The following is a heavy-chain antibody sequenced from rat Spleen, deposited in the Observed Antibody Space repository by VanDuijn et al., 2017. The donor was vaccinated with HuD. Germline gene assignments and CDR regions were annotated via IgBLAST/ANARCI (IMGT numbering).Heavy chain of an antibody. J-gene: IGHJ3*01. CDR3: ARQDTSGYSNWFAY. V-gene: IGHV5-25*01. CDR2: ISPSGVT. Sequence: PGRSMKLSCAASGFTFSNYDMAWVRQAPKKGLEWVASISPSGVTYYRDSVKGRFTVSRENAKSTLYLLMDSLRSEDTATYYCARQDTSGYSNWFAYWGQGTLVTVSS. CDR1: GFTFSNYD. D-gene: IGHD4-3*01.